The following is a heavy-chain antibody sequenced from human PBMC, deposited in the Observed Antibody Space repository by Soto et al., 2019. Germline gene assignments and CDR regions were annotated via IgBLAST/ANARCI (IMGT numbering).Heavy chain of an antibody. Sequence: ASVKVSCMVSGYTQTGLSMHWVRQAPGKGLEWMGGFDPEDGETIYAQKFQGRVTMTEDTSTDTAYMELSSLRSEDTAVYYCATEAITLGNFDYWGQGTLVTVSS. D-gene: IGHD3-16*01. CDR1: GYTQTGLS. CDR3: ATEAITLGNFDY. V-gene: IGHV1-24*01. CDR2: FDPEDGET. J-gene: IGHJ4*02.